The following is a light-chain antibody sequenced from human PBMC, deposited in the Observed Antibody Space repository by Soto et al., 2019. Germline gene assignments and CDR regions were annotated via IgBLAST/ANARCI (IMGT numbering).Light chain of an antibody. CDR3: CSYAGSSTWV. V-gene: IGLV2-23*01. CDR1: SSDVGSYNL. Sequence: QSALTQPASVSGSPGQSITISCTGTSSDVGSYNLVSWYQQHPGKAPKLMIYEGSKRPSGVSNRFSGSKSGNTASLTISGLQAEDEAEYYCCSYAGSSTWVFGGGTKVTVL. CDR2: EGS. J-gene: IGLJ3*02.